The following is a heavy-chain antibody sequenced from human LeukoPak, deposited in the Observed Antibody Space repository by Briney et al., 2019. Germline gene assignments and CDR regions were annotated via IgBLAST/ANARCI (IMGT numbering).Heavy chain of an antibody. CDR3: ATPLGLELHYAYYYYYGMDV. CDR1: GFTFTTYA. J-gene: IGHJ6*02. CDR2: ISNNGADT. V-gene: IGHV3-23*01. D-gene: IGHD1-7*01. Sequence: GGSLRLSCVASGFTFTTYAMSWVRQAPGMGLEWVSTISNNGADTYYADSVKGRFTISRDNSKNTLYLQMNSLRAEDTAVYYCATPLGLELHYAYYYYYGMDVWGQGTTVTVSS.